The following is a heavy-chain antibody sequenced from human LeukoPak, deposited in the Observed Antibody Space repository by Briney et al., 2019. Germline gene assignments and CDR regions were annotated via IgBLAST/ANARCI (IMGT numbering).Heavy chain of an antibody. CDR2: ISWNSGSI. CDR1: GFTFDDYA. V-gene: IGHV3-9*01. CDR3: AKGARGMDDSSGYDY. D-gene: IGHD3-22*01. J-gene: IGHJ4*02. Sequence: PGGSLRLSCAASGFTFDDYAMHWVRQAPGKGLEWVSGISWNSGSIGYADSVKGRFTISRDNAKNSLYLQMNSLRAEDTALYYCAKGARGMDDSSGYDYWGQGTLVTVSS.